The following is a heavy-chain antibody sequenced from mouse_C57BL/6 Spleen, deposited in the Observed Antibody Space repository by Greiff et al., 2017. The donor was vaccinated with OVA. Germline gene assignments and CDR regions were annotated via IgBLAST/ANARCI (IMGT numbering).Heavy chain of an antibody. V-gene: IGHV14-4*01. CDR1: GFNIKDDY. CDR3: TTRYYGPWFAY. CDR2: IDPENGDT. D-gene: IGHD1-1*01. Sequence: VQLKESGAELVRPGASVKLSCTASGFNIKDDYMHWVKQRPEQGLEWIGWIDPENGDTEYASKFQGKATITADTSSNTAYLQLSSLTSEDTAVYYCTTRYYGPWFAYWGQGTLVTVSA. J-gene: IGHJ3*01.